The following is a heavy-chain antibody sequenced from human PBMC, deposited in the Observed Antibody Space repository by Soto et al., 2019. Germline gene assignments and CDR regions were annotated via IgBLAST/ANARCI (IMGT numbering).Heavy chain of an antibody. CDR3: ARARGARYFDY. Sequence: SETLSLTCAVYGGSFSGYYWSWIRQPPGRGLEWIGFIYYAGSTKYNPSLNSRVTISVDTSKNQFSLTVTSVTAADTAVYYCARARGARYFDYWGQGTLVTVSS. V-gene: IGHV4-59*08. D-gene: IGHD2-15*01. CDR2: IYYAGST. J-gene: IGHJ4*02. CDR1: GGSFSGYY.